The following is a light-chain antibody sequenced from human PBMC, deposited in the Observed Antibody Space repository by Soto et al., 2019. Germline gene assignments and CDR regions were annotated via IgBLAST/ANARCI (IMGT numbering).Light chain of an antibody. CDR1: SSDVGGYNY. J-gene: IGLJ2*01. Sequence: QSALTQPPSASGSPGQSVTISCTGTSSDVGGYNYVSWYQQHPGKAPKLMIYEVSKRPSGVPDRFSGPKSGNTASLTVSGLQAEDEADYYCSSYAGSNNLLFGGGTQLTVL. CDR2: EVS. CDR3: SSYAGSNNLL. V-gene: IGLV2-8*01.